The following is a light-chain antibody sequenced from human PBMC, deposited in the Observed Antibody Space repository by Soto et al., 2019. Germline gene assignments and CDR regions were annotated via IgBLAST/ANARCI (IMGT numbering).Light chain of an antibody. J-gene: IGKJ1*01. Sequence: DIHMTQSPSTLSASLGERVTITCRASQSFSNWLAWYQQKPGKAPRLLIYDVSSLESGVPSRFSGSASGTEFILTISSLQPDDFATYYCQQFDRYSWTFGQGTTVEMK. V-gene: IGKV1-5*01. CDR2: DVS. CDR1: QSFSNW. CDR3: QQFDRYSWT.